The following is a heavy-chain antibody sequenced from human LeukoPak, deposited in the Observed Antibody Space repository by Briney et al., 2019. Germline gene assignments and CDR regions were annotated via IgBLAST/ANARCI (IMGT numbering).Heavy chain of an antibody. D-gene: IGHD2-2*02. V-gene: IGHV3-23*01. CDR2: ISATGGTT. Sequence: GGSLRLSCAASGFTFSSYGMSWVRQAPGKGLEWVSAISATGGTTYYADSVKGRFTISRDNSKNTLYLQMNSLRAEDTAVYYCAKDSPHIRSLDYWGQGTLVTVSS. CDR3: AKDSPHIRSLDY. J-gene: IGHJ4*02. CDR1: GFTFSSYG.